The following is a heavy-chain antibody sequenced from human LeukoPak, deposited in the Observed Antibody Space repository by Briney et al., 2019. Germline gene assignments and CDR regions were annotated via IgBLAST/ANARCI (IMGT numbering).Heavy chain of an antibody. CDR1: GGSISSSSYY. CDR3: ARHTAVAEVWVNYMDV. CDR2: IYYSGST. V-gene: IGHV4-39*01. Sequence: PSETLSLTCTVSGGSISSSSYYWGWIRQPPWKGLEWIGSIYYSGSTYYNPSLKSRVTISVDTSKNQFSLKLSSVTAADTAVYYCARHTAVAEVWVNYMDVWGKGTTVTISS. D-gene: IGHD6-19*01. J-gene: IGHJ6*03.